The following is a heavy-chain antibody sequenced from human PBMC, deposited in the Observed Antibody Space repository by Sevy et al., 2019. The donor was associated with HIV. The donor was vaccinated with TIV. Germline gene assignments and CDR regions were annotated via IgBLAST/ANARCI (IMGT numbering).Heavy chain of an antibody. Sequence: ASVKVSCKASGYTFTSYGISWVRQAPGQGLEWMGWISAYNGNTNYAQKLQGRVTMTTHTSTSTAYMELRSLRSDDTAVYYCARVRDLTVTEGGPEYFQHWGQGTLVTVSS. CDR2: ISAYNGNT. D-gene: IGHD4-17*01. CDR1: GYTFTSYG. CDR3: ARVRDLTVTEGGPEYFQH. J-gene: IGHJ1*01. V-gene: IGHV1-18*01.